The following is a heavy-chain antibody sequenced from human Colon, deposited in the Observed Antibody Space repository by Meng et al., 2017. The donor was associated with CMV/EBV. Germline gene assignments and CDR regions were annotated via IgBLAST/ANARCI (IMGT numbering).Heavy chain of an antibody. J-gene: IGHJ4*02. CDR1: GYTFNTYG. CDR2: ISGSNGNT. CDR3: ARGGGYFSAGSYPAYFDH. V-gene: IGHV1-18*01. Sequence: ASVKVSCKTSGYTFNTYGVTWARQAPGQGLEWMGWISGSNGNTNYAQKLQGRVTLTTDTSTSTAYLQLGGLTSDDTAVYYCARGGGYFSAGSYPAYFDHWGQGTLVTVSS. D-gene: IGHD3-10*01.